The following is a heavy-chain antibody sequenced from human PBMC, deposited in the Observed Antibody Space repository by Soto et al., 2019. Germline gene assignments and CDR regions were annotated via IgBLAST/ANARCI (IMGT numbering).Heavy chain of an antibody. CDR2: FDPEDGET. V-gene: IGHV1-24*01. CDR3: ATVTTQYGSGSYWGGYYYYGMDV. Sequence: QVQLVQSGAEVKKPGASVKVSCKVSGYTLTELSMHWVRQAPGKGLEWMGGFDPEDGETIYAQKFQGRVTMTEDTSTDTAYMELGSLRSEDTAVYYCATVTTQYGSGSYWGGYYYYGMDVWGQGTTVTVSS. J-gene: IGHJ6*02. CDR1: GYTLTELS. D-gene: IGHD3-10*01.